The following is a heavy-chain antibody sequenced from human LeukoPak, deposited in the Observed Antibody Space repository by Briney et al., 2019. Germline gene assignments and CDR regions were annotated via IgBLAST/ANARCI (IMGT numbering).Heavy chain of an antibody. J-gene: IGHJ3*02. Sequence: GGSLRLSCAASGFTITTNYMNWVRQAPGKGLEWVANIKQDGSEKYYVDSVKGRFTISRDNAKNSLYLQMNSLRAEDTAVYYCARDRRLPLDAFDIWGQGTMVTVSS. CDR3: ARDRRLPLDAFDI. V-gene: IGHV3-7*01. CDR1: GFTITTNY. D-gene: IGHD5-24*01. CDR2: IKQDGSEK.